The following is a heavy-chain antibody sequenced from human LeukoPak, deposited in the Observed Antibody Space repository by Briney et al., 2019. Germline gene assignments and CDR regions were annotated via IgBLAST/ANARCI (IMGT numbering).Heavy chain of an antibody. CDR2: ISSSGSTI. Sequence: VGSLRLSCAASGFTFSDYYMTWIRQAPGKGLEWVSYISSSGSTIYYADSVKGRFTISRDNTKNSLYLQMNSLRAEDTAVYYCARAEYSGIYPLWYWGQGTLVTVSS. V-gene: IGHV3-11*01. CDR1: GFTFSDYY. CDR3: ARAEYSGIYPLWY. J-gene: IGHJ4*02. D-gene: IGHD1-26*01.